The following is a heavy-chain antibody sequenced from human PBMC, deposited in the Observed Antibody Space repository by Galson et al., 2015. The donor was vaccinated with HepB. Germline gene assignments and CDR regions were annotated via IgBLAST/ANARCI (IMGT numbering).Heavy chain of an antibody. CDR2: INPNSGVT. V-gene: IGHV1-2*06. Sequence: SVKVSRKASGYTFTDYYMYWVRRAPGQGLEWMGRINPNSGVTNYAQKFQVRVTMTRDTSISTAYMELSSLRSDDTAVYYCARGYNYEFDYWGQGTLVTVSS. J-gene: IGHJ4*02. CDR1: GYTFTDYY. D-gene: IGHD5-18*01. CDR3: ARGYNYEFDY.